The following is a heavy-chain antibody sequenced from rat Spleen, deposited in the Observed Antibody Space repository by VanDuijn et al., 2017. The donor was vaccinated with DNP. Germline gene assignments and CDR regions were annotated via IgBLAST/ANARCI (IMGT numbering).Heavy chain of an antibody. V-gene: IGHV3-1*01. Sequence: EVHLQESGPGLVKPSQSLSLTCSVTGYSITSNYWGWIRKFPGNKMEWIGHISYSGSISYNPSLKSRISITRDTSKNQFFLQLNSVTTEDTATYYCSSLYNNYWFAYWGQGTLVTVSS. D-gene: IGHD1-10*01. CDR2: ISYSGSI. J-gene: IGHJ3*01. CDR1: GYSITSNY. CDR3: SSLYNNYWFAY.